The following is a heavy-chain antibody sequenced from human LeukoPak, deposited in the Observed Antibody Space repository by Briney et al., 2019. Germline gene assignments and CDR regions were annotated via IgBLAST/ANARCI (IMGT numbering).Heavy chain of an antibody. CDR3: ARGYYYASSGYWVSACDI. V-gene: IGHV4-30-2*01. J-gene: IGHJ3*02. Sequence: TSETLSLICAVSGASVSSGAYSWSWIRQPPGKGLEWIGYIHHSGSTSYNPSLKSRVTISVDRSKNQFSLKLSSVTAADTAVYYCARGYYYASSGYWVSACDIRGQGTMVTVSS. CDR1: GASVSSGAYS. CDR2: IHHSGST. D-gene: IGHD3-22*01.